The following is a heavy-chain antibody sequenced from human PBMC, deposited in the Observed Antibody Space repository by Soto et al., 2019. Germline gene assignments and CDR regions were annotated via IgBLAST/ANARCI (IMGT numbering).Heavy chain of an antibody. CDR3: ATRHDYGGNLDAFDI. V-gene: IGHV3-23*01. CDR2: ISGTVGNT. CDR1: GVTFSGYA. D-gene: IGHD3-16*01. Sequence: EVQLLESGGGLVQPGGSLRLSCTASGVTFSGYAMSWVRQALGKGLEWVSAISGTVGNTYYADSVKGRFTISRDNSESTLFLQMHSLRADDTAVYYCATRHDYGGNLDAFDIWGQGTTVAVSS. J-gene: IGHJ3*02.